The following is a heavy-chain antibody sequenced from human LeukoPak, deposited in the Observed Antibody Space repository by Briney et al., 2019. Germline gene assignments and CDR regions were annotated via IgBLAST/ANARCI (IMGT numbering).Heavy chain of an antibody. CDR2: MNPNSGNT. J-gene: IGHJ4*02. Sequence: ASVKVSCKASGYTFTSYDIKWVRQATGQGLEWMGWMNPNSGNTGYAQKFQGRVTMTRDTSISTAYMELSRLRSDDTAVYYCARNRRLAAVGTIDYWGQGTLVTVSS. CDR1: GYTFTSYD. CDR3: ARNRRLAAVGTIDY. V-gene: IGHV1-8*02. D-gene: IGHD6-13*01.